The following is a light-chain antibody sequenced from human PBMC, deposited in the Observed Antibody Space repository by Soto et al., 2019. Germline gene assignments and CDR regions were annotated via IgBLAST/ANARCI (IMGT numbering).Light chain of an antibody. V-gene: IGKV3-15*01. J-gene: IGKJ5*01. CDR3: QQYDNWPST. CDR1: QSVSSN. CDR2: GAS. Sequence: EIVMTQSPATLSVSPGERATLSCRASQSVSSNLAWYQQKPGQAPTLLIYGASTRATGIPARFSGSGSGTEFTLTISSLQSEEFAVFYCQQYDNWPSTFGQGTRLEIK.